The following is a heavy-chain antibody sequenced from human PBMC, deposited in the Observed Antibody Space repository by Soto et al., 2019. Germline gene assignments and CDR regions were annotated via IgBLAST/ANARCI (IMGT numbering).Heavy chain of an antibody. D-gene: IGHD6-19*01. V-gene: IGHV1-3*01. J-gene: IGHJ4*02. CDR2: INAGNGNT. CDR1: GYTFTSYA. CDR3: ARDLKLGYPAGTSDY. Sequence: QVQLVQSGAEVKKPGASVKVSCKASGYTFTSYAMHWVRQAPGQRLEWMGWINAGNGNTKYSQKFHGRVTITRDTSASTAYMELSSLRSEDTAVYYCARDLKLGYPAGTSDYWGQGTLVTVS.